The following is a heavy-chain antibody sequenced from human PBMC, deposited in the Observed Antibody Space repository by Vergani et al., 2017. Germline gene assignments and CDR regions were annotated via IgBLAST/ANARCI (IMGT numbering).Heavy chain of an antibody. V-gene: IGHV3-21*01. J-gene: IGHJ4*02. Sequence: EVQLVESGGGLVQPGGSLRLSCAASGFTFSSYSMNWVRQAPGKGLEWVSSISSSSSYIYYADSVKGRFTISRDNAKNSLYLQRNSLRAEDTAVYYCARSESRGGSDCYGYWGQGTLVTVSS. D-gene: IGHD1-26*01. CDR2: ISSSSSYI. CDR3: ARSESRGGSDCYGY. CDR1: GFTFSSYS.